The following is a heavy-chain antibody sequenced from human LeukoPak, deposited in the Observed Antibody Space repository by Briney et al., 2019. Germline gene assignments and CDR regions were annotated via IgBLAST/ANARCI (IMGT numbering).Heavy chain of an antibody. CDR1: GFTFDDYA. CDR3: AKGPSFSYYYMDV. V-gene: IGHV3-43D*03. Sequence: GGSLRLSCAAAGFTFDDYAMHWVRQAPGKGLGWVSLISWDGGSTYYADSVKGRFTISRDNSKNSLYLQMNSLRAEDTALYYCAKGPSFSYYYMDVWGKGTTVTVSS. CDR2: ISWDGGST. J-gene: IGHJ6*03.